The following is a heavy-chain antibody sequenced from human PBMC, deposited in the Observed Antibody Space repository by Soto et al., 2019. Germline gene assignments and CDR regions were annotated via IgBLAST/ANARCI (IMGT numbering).Heavy chain of an antibody. Sequence: PSETLSLTCAVCGGSLSVYYWIWIRQPPGNGLEWIGEINHSGCTNYNRSLKSRVTISVDTSKNQFSLKLSSVTAADTAVYYCARGNKYYDFWSGKKYYSYYYGMDLWGQGTTVTVSS. CDR1: GGSLSVYY. CDR3: ARGNKYYDFWSGKKYYSYYYGMDL. D-gene: IGHD3-3*01. CDR2: INHSGCT. V-gene: IGHV4-34*01. J-gene: IGHJ6*02.